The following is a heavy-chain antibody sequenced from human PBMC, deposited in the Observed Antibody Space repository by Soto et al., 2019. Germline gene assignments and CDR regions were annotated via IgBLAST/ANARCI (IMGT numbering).Heavy chain of an antibody. CDR2: ITGSADKT. D-gene: IGHD2-2*01. V-gene: IGHV3-23*01. J-gene: IGHJ4*02. Sequence: GGSLRLSCAASGFSLSNYAMTWVRQAPGKGLEWVSGITGSADKTYYADSVKGRFIISRDNSKNTLYLQMNSLRAEDTALYYCARDCSSSSCDVWHYWGQGTLVTVSS. CDR3: ARDCSSSSCDVWHY. CDR1: GFSLSNYA.